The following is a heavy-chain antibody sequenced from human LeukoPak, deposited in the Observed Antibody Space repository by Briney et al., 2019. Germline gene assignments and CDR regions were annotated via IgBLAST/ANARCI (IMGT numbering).Heavy chain of an antibody. Sequence: SETLSLTCTVSGGSISSSSYYWGWIRQPRGKGLEWIGSIYYRGSTYYNPSLKSRVTISVDTSKNQFSLKLSSVTAADTAVFYCAGAGYSYGNYYYYYMHVWGKGTTVTVSS. CDR1: GGSISSSSYY. CDR2: IYYRGST. J-gene: IGHJ6*03. V-gene: IGHV4-39*01. CDR3: AGAGYSYGNYYYYYMHV. D-gene: IGHD5-18*01.